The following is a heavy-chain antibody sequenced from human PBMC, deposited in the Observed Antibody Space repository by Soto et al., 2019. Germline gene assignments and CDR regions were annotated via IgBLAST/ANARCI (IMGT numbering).Heavy chain of an antibody. CDR3: ARQDEEYSSSP. J-gene: IGHJ5*02. CDR1: GGSISSSSYY. D-gene: IGHD6-6*01. Sequence: PSETLSLTCTVSGGSISSSSYYWGWIRQPPGKGLEWIGSIYYSGSTYYNPSLKSRVTISVDTSKNQFSLKLSSVTAADTAVYYCARQDEEYSSSPWGQGTLVTVS. CDR2: IYYSGST. V-gene: IGHV4-39*01.